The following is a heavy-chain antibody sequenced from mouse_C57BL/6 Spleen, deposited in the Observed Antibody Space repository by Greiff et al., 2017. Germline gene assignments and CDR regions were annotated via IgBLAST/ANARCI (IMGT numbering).Heavy chain of an antibody. V-gene: IGHV1-69*01. CDR1: GYTFTSYW. D-gene: IGHD2-1*01. CDR2: IDPSDSYT. J-gene: IGHJ3*01. CDR3: ARSGDFYYGTSTRFAY. Sequence: VQLQQPGAELVMPGASVKLSCKASGYTFTSYWMHWVKQRPGQGLEWIGEIDPSDSYTTYNQKFKGKSTLTVDKSSSTAYMQLSNLPSEDSAVYYCARSGDFYYGTSTRFAYWGQGTLVTVSA.